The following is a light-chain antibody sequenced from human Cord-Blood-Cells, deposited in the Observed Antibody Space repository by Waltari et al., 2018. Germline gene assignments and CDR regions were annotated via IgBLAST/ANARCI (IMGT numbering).Light chain of an antibody. CDR2: GAS. J-gene: IGKJ2*03. V-gene: IGKV3-20*01. CDR1: QSVSSSY. Sequence: EIVLTQSPGTLSLSPGERATLSCRASQSVSSSYLAWYQQKPGQAPRLLIDGASCRATGIPDRFSGSGSGTDFTLTISRLEPEDFAVYYCQQYGSSPMYSFGQGTKLEIK. CDR3: QQYGSSPMYS.